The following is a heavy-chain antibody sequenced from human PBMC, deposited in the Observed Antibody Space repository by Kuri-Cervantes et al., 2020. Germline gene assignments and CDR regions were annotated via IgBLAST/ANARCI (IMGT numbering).Heavy chain of an antibody. V-gene: IGHV3-33*01. D-gene: IGHD2-21*02. Sequence: GESLKISCAASGFMFSTYGMHWVRQAPGKGLEWVALIWNDGSYKYFEDSVKGRFTISRDNAKNSLYLQMNSLRDEDTAVYYCARDRGGHIVVVTAPFDYWGQGTLVTVSS. CDR3: ARDRGGHIVVVTAPFDY. CDR1: GFMFSTYG. J-gene: IGHJ4*02. CDR2: IWNDGSYK.